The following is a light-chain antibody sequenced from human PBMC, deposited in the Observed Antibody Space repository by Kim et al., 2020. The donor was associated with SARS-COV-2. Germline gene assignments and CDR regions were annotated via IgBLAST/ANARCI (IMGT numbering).Light chain of an antibody. J-gene: IGKJ5*01. CDR3: QQYSIWPIT. V-gene: IGKV3-15*01. Sequence: VSAVGKPTVSGRASEGVGSNVAWSRQKRRQARRLLIGGASTRATGIPDRFSDSGSGTEFTITISRLQSEDFAVYYWQQYSIWPITFGQGTRLEI. CDR1: EGVGSN. CDR2: GAS.